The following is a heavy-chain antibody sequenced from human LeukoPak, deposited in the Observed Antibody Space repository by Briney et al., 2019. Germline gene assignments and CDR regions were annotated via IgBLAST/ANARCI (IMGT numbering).Heavy chain of an antibody. D-gene: IGHD3-10*01. V-gene: IGHV3-23*01. CDR2: ISGSGNST. CDR1: GFTFSSYA. J-gene: IGHJ4*02. CDR3: AKFFPPPSILIWFGEFDY. Sequence: GGSLRLSCAASGFTFSSYAMSWVRQSPGKGLEWVSAISGSGNSTYYADSVKGRFTISRDNSKNTLYLQMNSLRAEDTAVYYCAKFFPPPSILIWFGEFDYWGQGTLVSVSS.